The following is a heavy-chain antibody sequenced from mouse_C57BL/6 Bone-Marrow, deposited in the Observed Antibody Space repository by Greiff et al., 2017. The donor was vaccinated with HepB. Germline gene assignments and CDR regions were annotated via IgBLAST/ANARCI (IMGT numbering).Heavy chain of an antibody. CDR2: IYPRSGNT. CDR1: GYTFTSYG. V-gene: IGHV1-81*01. J-gene: IGHJ3*01. D-gene: IGHD1-1*01. CDR3: ARLGYYYCTWFAY. Sequence: QVQLKESGAELARPGASVKLSCKASGYTFTSYGISWVKQRTGQGLEWIGEIYPRSGNTYYNEKFKGKATLTADKSSSTAYMELRSLTSEDSAVYFCARLGYYYCTWFAYWGQGTLVTVSA.